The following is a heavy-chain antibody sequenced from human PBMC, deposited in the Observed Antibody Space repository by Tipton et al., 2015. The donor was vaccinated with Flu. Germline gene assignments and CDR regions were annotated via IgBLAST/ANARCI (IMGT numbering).Heavy chain of an antibody. V-gene: IGHV4-59*01. CDR1: GGSISSYY. CDR3: ARAAPFGGIYFDY. Sequence: GLVKPSETLSLTCTVSGGSISSYYWSWIRQPPGKGLEWIGYIYYSGSTNYNPSLKSRVTISVDTSKNQFSLKLSSVTAADTAVYYCARAAPFGGIYFDYWGQGTLVTVSS. D-gene: IGHD3-16*01. J-gene: IGHJ4*02. CDR2: IYYSGST.